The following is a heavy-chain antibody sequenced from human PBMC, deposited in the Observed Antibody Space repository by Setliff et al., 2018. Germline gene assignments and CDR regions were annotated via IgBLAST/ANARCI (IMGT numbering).Heavy chain of an antibody. J-gene: IGHJ4*02. Sequence: SETLSLTCTVSGGSVNSHYWSWIRQPPGEGLEWIGFIFYSGDTKSNPSLKSRVAMSVDTSKNQFSLKLSSVTAADTAVYYCARDRTYYGSGTYTRWFDYWGQGTLVTVSS. CDR2: IFYSGDT. CDR1: GGSVNSHY. CDR3: ARDRTYYGSGTYTRWFDY. D-gene: IGHD3-10*01. V-gene: IGHV4-59*02.